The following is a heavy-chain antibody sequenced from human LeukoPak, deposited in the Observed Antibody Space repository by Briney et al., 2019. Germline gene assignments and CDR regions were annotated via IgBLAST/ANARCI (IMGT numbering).Heavy chain of an antibody. Sequence: SETPSLTCTVSGGSISSNDYYWNWIRQHPGKGLEWIGYVFYSGSTYYNLSLKSRVTISLDTSKNQFSLKLSSVTAADTAVYYCARDSPYGVPFDYWGQGTLVTVSS. CDR1: GGSISSNDYY. J-gene: IGHJ4*02. CDR3: ARDSPYGVPFDY. D-gene: IGHD4-17*01. CDR2: VFYSGST. V-gene: IGHV4-31*03.